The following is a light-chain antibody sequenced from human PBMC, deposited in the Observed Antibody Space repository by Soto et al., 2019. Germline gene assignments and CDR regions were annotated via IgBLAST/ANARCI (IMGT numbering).Light chain of an antibody. Sequence: EIVLTQSPGTLSLSPGERATLSCSASQSVTSSYLAWYQQKPGQAPRLFIYGASSRATGIPDRFSGSGSGKDFTLTISRLEPEDFAVYYCQQYGSSPLTFGGGTKVEIK. CDR2: GAS. V-gene: IGKV3-20*01. CDR1: QSVTSSY. CDR3: QQYGSSPLT. J-gene: IGKJ4*01.